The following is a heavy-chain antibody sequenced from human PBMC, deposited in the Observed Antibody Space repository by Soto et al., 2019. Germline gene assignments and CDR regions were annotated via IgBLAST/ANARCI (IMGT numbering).Heavy chain of an antibody. V-gene: IGHV3-30*18. J-gene: IGHJ4*02. CDR1: GFTFSSYG. Sequence: GGSLRLSCAASGFTFSSYGMHWVRQAPGKGLEWVAVISYDGSNKYYADSVKGRFTISRDNSKNTLYLQMNSLRAEDTAAYYCAKDPHSSPADWYFDYWGQGTLVTVSS. D-gene: IGHD2-2*01. CDR3: AKDPHSSPADWYFDY. CDR2: ISYDGSNK.